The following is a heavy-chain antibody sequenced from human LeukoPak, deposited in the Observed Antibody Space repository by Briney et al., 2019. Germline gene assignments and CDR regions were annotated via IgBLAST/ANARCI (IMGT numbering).Heavy chain of an antibody. J-gene: IGHJ4*02. CDR2: IYYSGST. Sequence: SETLSLTCTVPGGSMSPYHWGWIRQPPGKGLEWTGYIYYSGSTNYNPSLNSRVTISVDTSKNQFSLRLSSVTAADTAIYYCARAVSGRFDYWGQGTLVTVSS. CDR3: ARAVSGRFDY. V-gene: IGHV4-59*08. CDR1: GGSMSPYH. D-gene: IGHD6-19*01.